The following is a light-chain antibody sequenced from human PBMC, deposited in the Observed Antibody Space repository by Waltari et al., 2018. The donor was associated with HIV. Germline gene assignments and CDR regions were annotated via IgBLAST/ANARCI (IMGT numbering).Light chain of an antibody. CDR1: ENVGNNF. CDR3: QQYGSSPYT. CDR2: AAS. V-gene: IGKV3-20*01. J-gene: IGKJ2*01. Sequence: EIVLTQSPGTLSLSPGQRATLSCRASENVGNNFLAWHQQKPGQAPRLLIYAASSRATGIPARFSGSGSGTDFTLTISRLEPEDFAVYYCQQYGSSPYTFGLGTKLEIK.